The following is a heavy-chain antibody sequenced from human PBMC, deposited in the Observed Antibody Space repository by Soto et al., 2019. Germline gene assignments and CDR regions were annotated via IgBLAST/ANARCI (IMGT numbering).Heavy chain of an antibody. CDR2: INPNSGGT. J-gene: IGHJ4*02. V-gene: IGHV1-2*04. CDR1: GYTFTGYY. D-gene: IGHD5-12*01. Sequence: ASVKVSCKASGYTFTGYYMHWVRQAPGQGLEWMGWINPNSGGTNYAQKFQGWVTMTRDTSISTAYMELSRLRSDDTAVYYCARGGTLWGLRFQGRLPNFDYWGQGTLVNVAS. CDR3: ARGGTLWGLRFQGRLPNFDY.